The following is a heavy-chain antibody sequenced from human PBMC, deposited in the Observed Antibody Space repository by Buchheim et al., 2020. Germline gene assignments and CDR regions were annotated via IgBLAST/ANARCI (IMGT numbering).Heavy chain of an antibody. CDR3: ARDRDIVVVPAAIPLFHRDYGMDV. Sequence: QVQLVESGGGLVKPGGSLRLSCAASGFTFSDYYMSWIRQAPGKGLECVSYISSSGSTIYYADSVKGRFTIYRDNAKNSLYLQMNSLSAEDTAVYYCARDRDIVVVPAAIPLFHRDYGMDVWGQGTT. D-gene: IGHD2-2*02. J-gene: IGHJ6*02. CDR2: ISSSGSTI. V-gene: IGHV3-11*01. CDR1: GFTFSDYY.